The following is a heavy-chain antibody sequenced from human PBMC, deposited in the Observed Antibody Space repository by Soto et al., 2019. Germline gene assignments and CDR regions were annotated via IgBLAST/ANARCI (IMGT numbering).Heavy chain of an antibody. V-gene: IGHV3-64D*06. D-gene: IGHD3-22*01. CDR1: GFTFSIYA. CDR2: ISTNGGST. CDR3: VKGEYYYDSSGYYPFDY. Sequence: HPGGSLRLSCSASGFTFSIYAMHWVRQALGKGLEYVSSISTNGGSTDYADSVKGRFTISRDNSKNTVYLQMSSLRVEDTAVYYCVKGEYYYDSSGYYPFDYWGQGTLVTVSS. J-gene: IGHJ4*02.